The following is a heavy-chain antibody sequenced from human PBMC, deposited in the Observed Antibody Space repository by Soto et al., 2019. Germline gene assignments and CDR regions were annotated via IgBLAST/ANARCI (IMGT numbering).Heavy chain of an antibody. V-gene: IGHV3-30*03. CDR2: ISSDGSRK. CDR3: VPKSSSRASYGY. CDR1: GFTFSTHA. J-gene: IGHJ4*02. D-gene: IGHD3-10*01. Sequence: LRLSCAASGFTFSTHAVHWVRQAPGKGLEWVAVISSDGSRKYYADSVKGRFTISRDNSKNTLSLRMNGLTAEDTGVDYCVPKSSSRASYGYWGQGTLVTV.